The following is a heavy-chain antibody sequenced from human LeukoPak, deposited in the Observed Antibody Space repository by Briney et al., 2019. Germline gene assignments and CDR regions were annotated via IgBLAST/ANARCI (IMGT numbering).Heavy chain of an antibody. CDR3: ARDGLAGTFYFDY. CDR2: IYPSGGTT. V-gene: IGHV1-46*01. CDR1: GYTFTSHY. J-gene: IGHJ4*02. Sequence: ASVTVSCKAFGYTFTSHYPHWVRQAPGQGLEWMGMIYPSGGTTDYPQKFQGRVTMTRDTSTSTVYMEVSSLRSEDTAVYFCARDGLAGTFYFDYWGQGTLVTVSS. D-gene: IGHD6-19*01.